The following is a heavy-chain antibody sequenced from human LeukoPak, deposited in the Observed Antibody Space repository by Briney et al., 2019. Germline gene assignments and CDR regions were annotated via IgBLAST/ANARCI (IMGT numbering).Heavy chain of an antibody. Sequence: PGGSLRLSCAASGFTFSSYGMSWVRQAPGKGLEWVSGISGSGGSTYYADSVKGRFTISRDSSDNTVYLQMNSLRPDDTAMYYCAKEATLEFFDYWGQGTLVTVSS. CDR3: AKEATLEFFDY. J-gene: IGHJ4*02. V-gene: IGHV3-23*01. CDR2: ISGSGGST. D-gene: IGHD1-1*01. CDR1: GFTFSSYG.